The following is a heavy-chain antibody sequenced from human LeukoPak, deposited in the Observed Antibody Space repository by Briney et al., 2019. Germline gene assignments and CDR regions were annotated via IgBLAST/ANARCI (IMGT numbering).Heavy chain of an antibody. V-gene: IGHV3-30*18. CDR1: GFIFRSYG. J-gene: IGHJ4*02. D-gene: IGHD6-19*01. CDR3: AKGKQWLVPFDY. CDR2: ISYDGSNK. Sequence: PGGSLRLSCAASGFIFRSYGMHWVRQAPGKGLERVAVISYDGSNKYYTDSVKGRFTISRDNSKNTLYLQMNSLRAEDTAVYYCAKGKQWLVPFDYWGQGTLVTVSS.